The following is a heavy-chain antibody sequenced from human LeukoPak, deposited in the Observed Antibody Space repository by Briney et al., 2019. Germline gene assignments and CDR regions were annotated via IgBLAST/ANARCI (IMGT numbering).Heavy chain of an antibody. CDR3: ARPGDGGYVYFDQ. V-gene: IGHV5-10-1*01. Sequence: HGESLKISCKATGYSFTAYWISWVRQMPGKGLEWMGRIDPTDSDTDYSPSFQGHVTISADKSISTVYLQWNSLRASDSAMYYCARPGDGGYVYFDQWGQGTLATVSS. D-gene: IGHD5-12*01. CDR2: IDPTDSDT. J-gene: IGHJ4*02. CDR1: GYSFTAYW.